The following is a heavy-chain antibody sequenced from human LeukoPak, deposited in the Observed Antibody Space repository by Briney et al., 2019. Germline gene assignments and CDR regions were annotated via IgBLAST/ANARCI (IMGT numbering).Heavy chain of an antibody. J-gene: IGHJ6*04. CDR2: ISAYNGNT. CDR3: ARGPGRCSGGSCYNYYYGMDV. CDR1: GYTFTSYG. D-gene: IGHD2-15*01. Sequence: ASVKVSCKASGYTFTSYGISWVRQAPGQGLEWMGWISAYNGNTNYAQKLQGRVTMTTDTSTSTAYMALRSLRSDDTAVYYCARGPGRCSGGSCYNYYYGMDVWGKGTTVTVSS. V-gene: IGHV1-18*04.